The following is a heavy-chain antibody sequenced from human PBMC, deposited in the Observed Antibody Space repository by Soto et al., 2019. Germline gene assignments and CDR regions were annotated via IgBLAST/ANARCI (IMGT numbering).Heavy chain of an antibody. CDR2: INYDGSST. V-gene: IGHV3-74*01. CDR3: TRGPRPTSVGTGAY. CDR1: GFTFSTYW. Sequence: EVQLVESGGGLVQPGGSLRLSCAASGFTFSTYWMHWVRQAPGKGLVWVSRINYDGSSTDYADSVKGRFTISRDNANNTLYLQMNTLTAEDTGVYYCTRGPRPTSVGTGAYWGQGTLVTVSS. D-gene: IGHD3-10*01. J-gene: IGHJ4*02.